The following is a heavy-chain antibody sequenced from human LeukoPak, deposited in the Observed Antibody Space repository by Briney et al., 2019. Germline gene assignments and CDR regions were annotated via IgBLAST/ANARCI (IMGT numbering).Heavy chain of an antibody. CDR3: ASYSGSYGDFDY. CDR2: IYYSGST. D-gene: IGHD1-26*01. V-gene: IGHV4-59*08. CDR1: GGSISSYY. Sequence: SETLSLTCTVSGGSISSYYWSWIRQPPGKGLEWIGYIYYSGSTNYNPSLKSRVTISVDTSKNQFSLKLSSVTAADTAVYYCASYSGSYGDFDYWGQGTLVTVSS. J-gene: IGHJ4*02.